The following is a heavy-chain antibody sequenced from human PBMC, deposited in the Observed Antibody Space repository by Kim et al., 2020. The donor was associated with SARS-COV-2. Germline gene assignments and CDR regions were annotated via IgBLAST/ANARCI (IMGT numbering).Heavy chain of an antibody. CDR3: ARTLDGDAPDY. V-gene: IGHV4-34*01. D-gene: IGHD4-17*01. CDR2: T. Sequence: TNHNPSLKSRVTISVDTSKNQVSPKLSCVTAADTAVYYCARTLDGDAPDYWGQGTLDTVSS. J-gene: IGHJ4*02.